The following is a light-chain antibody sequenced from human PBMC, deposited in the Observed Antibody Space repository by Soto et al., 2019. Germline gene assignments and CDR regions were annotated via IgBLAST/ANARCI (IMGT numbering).Light chain of an antibody. CDR1: HGVSSW. CDR2: AAS. V-gene: IGKV1-12*01. J-gene: IGKJ3*01. CDR3: QQADSFPFT. Sequence: DIQMTQSPSSVSASVGDRVTITCRASHGVSSWVAWYQLKPGKAPNLLIYAASSLQSGVPSRFSASGSGTDFTLTISSLQPEDFATYYCQQADSFPFTFGPGTTVDIK.